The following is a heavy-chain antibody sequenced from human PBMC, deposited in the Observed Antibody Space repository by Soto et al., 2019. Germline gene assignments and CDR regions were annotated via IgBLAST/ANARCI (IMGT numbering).Heavy chain of an antibody. CDR3: AREAIVGATKDY. V-gene: IGHV1-46*01. Sequence: AASVNVSCKSSGYTFTSYYMRWVRQAPGQGLECMGIINPSGGSTSYAQKFQGRVTMTRDTSTSTVYMELSSLRSEDTAVYYCAREAIVGATKDYWGQGTLVTVSS. CDR2: INPSGGST. CDR1: GYTFTSYY. J-gene: IGHJ4*02. D-gene: IGHD1-26*01.